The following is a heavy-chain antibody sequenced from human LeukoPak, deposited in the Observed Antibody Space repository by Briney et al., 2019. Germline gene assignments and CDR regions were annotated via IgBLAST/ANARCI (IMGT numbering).Heavy chain of an antibody. Sequence: GGSLRLSCAASGFTFSNYWMTWVRQAPGKGLEWVANIKQDGSEKYYVDSVEGRFTISRDNAKNSLFLQMSSLRAEDTAVYYRARDRRCSSSSCYYFDYWGQGTLVTVSS. V-gene: IGHV3-7*01. CDR2: IKQDGSEK. J-gene: IGHJ4*02. D-gene: IGHD2-2*01. CDR3: ARDRRCSSSSCYYFDY. CDR1: GFTFSNYW.